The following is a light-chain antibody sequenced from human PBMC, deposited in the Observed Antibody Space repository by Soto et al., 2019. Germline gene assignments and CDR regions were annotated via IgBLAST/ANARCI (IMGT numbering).Light chain of an antibody. J-gene: IGLJ3*02. CDR1: SSNIGAGYN. Sequence: QSVLTQPPSVSGAPGQRVTISCTGSSSNIGAGYNVHWYQQDPGTAPKLLIYDDSNRPSGVPDRFSGSKSGTSASLAITGLQAEDEADYYCQSYDSSLSGWLFGGGTKLTVL. CDR3: QSYDSSLSGWL. CDR2: DDS. V-gene: IGLV1-40*01.